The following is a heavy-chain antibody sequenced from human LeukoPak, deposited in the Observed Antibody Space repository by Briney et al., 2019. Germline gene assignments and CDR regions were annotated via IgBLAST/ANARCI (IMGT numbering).Heavy chain of an antibody. V-gene: IGHV4-34*01. CDR2: INHSGST. D-gene: IGHD5-18*01. CDR3: AREGRGYSYGYSYYYMDV. CDR1: GGSFSGYY. Sequence: ESSETLSLTCAVYGGSFSGYYWSWIRQPPGKGLEWLGEINHSGSTNYNPSLKSRVTISVDTSKNQFSLKLSSVTAADTAVYYCAREGRGYSYGYSYYYMDVWGKGTTVTVSS. J-gene: IGHJ6*03.